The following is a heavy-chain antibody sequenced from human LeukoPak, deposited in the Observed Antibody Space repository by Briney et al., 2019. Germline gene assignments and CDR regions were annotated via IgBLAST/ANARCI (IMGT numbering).Heavy chain of an antibody. CDR1: GGSTSSSSLY. D-gene: IGHD3-10*01. V-gene: IGHV4-39*02. CDR2: IYYSGST. J-gene: IGHJ3*02. CDR3: ARVLPVWIDYYGSGSLAFDI. Sequence: SETLSLTCTVSGGSTSSSSLYWGWIRQPPGKGLEWIGNIYYSGSTFYNPSLKSRVTMTTDTSTSTAYMELRSLRSDDTAVYYCARVLPVWIDYYGSGSLAFDIWGQGTMVTVSS.